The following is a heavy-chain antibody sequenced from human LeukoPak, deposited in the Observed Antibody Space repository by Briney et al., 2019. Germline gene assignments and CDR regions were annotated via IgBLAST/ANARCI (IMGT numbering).Heavy chain of an antibody. J-gene: IGHJ5*02. CDR3: ARRLRLLWFGEFLGWFDP. CDR1: GFTFSSYA. CDR2: INHSGST. D-gene: IGHD3-10*01. Sequence: GSLRLSCAASGFTFSSYAMSWVRQPPGKGLEWIGEINHSGSTNYNPSLKSRVTISVDTSKNQFSLKLSSVTAADTAVYYCARRLRLLWFGEFLGWFDPWGQGTLVIVSS. V-gene: IGHV4-34*01.